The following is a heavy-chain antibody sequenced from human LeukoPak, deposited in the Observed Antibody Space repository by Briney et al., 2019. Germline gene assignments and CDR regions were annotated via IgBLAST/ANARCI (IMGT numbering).Heavy chain of an antibody. J-gene: IGHJ4*02. Sequence: GRSLRLSCAPSGFTFSSYSMNWVRQAPGKGLEWVSYISSSSSTTYYAHSVKGRFTISRDNAKNSLYLQMNSLRAEDTAVYYCARFPSPGIAAAGTYYWGQGTLVTVSS. CDR1: GFTFSSYS. V-gene: IGHV3-48*01. CDR3: ARFPSPGIAAAGTYY. D-gene: IGHD6-13*01. CDR2: ISSSSSTT.